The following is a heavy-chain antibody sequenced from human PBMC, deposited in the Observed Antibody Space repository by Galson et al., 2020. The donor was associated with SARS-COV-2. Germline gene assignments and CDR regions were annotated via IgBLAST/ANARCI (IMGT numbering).Heavy chain of an antibody. V-gene: IGHV4-39*07. J-gene: IGHJ6*02. CDR1: GGSISSSSYY. CDR3: ARDSGQQLYYYYGMDV. Sequence: SETLSLTCTVSGGSISSSSYYWGWIRQPPGKGLEWIGNIYYSGSTYYNPSLKSRVTISVDTSKNQFSLKLSSVTAADTAVYYCARDSGQQLYYYYGMDVWGQGTTVTVSS. D-gene: IGHD6-13*01. CDR2: IYYSGST.